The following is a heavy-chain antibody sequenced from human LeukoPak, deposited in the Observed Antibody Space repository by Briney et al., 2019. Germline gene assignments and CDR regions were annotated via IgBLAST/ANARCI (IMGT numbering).Heavy chain of an antibody. D-gene: IGHD6-19*01. CDR2: IYYSGST. J-gene: IGHJ5*02. Sequence: SETLSLTCTVSGASISSYYWSWIRQPPGRGLEWIGYIYYSGSTNYNPSLKSRVTISVDTSKNQFSLKLSSVTAADTAVYYCARRLIAVAGWFDPWGQGALVTVSS. V-gene: IGHV4-59*01. CDR1: GASISSYY. CDR3: ARRLIAVAGWFDP.